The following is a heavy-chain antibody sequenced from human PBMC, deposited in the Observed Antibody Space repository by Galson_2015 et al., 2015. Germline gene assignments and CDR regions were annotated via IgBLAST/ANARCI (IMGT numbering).Heavy chain of an antibody. J-gene: IGHJ6*02. V-gene: IGHV4-31*03. CDR3: ARDGVPNYYYYGMDV. D-gene: IGHD3-16*01. CDR1: GGSISGGAYY. Sequence: PLSLTCTVSGGSISGGAYYWSWIRQHPGKGLEWIGYIYYSGSTYYNPSLKSRVTISVDTSKNQFSLKLSSVTAADTAVYYCARDGVPNYYYYGMDVWGQGTTVTVSS. CDR2: IYYSGST.